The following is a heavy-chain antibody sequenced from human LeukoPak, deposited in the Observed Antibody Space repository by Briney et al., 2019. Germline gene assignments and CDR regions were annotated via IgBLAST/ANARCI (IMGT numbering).Heavy chain of an antibody. CDR1: GFVFSGYY. D-gene: IGHD2-2*02. J-gene: IGHJ3*02. V-gene: IGHV3-11*04. CDR2: ISPSGNTI. Sequence: GGSLRLSCAASGFVFSGYYMSWIRQAPGKGLEWVSYISPSGNTIYYADSVKGRFTVSRDNAKNSLYLQMNSLRAEDTAVYYCAREGDIVVVPAALPDAFDIWGQGTMVTVSS. CDR3: AREGDIVVVPAALPDAFDI.